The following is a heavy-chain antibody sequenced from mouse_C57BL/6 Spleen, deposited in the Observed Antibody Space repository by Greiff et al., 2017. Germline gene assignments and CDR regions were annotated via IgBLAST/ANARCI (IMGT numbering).Heavy chain of an antibody. D-gene: IGHD2-4*01. Sequence: VQLQQSGAELVRPGASVTLSCTASGFNIKDDYMHLVKQKPDQGLEWVGWLDPENGDTEYASKFQGKATITADTSSNTAYLQLSRLTDEDTAVYYCTHYDYYEGRYAMDDWGQGTSVTVSS. J-gene: IGHJ4*01. V-gene: IGHV14-4*01. CDR1: GFNIKDDY. CDR3: THYDYYEGRYAMDD. CDR2: LDPENGDT.